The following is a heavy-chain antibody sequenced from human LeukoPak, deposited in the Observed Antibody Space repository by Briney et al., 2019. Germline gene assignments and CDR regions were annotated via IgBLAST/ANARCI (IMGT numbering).Heavy chain of an antibody. V-gene: IGHV3-7*04. CDR2: IHPEGNEK. Sequence: GGSLRLSCAVSGFSFTNFWMSWVRQAPGRGLEWAANIHPEGNEKYHVESVKGRFTISRDNTKNLLFLQMNGLRVEDTAVYYCARGDAFSGDHWGQGTLVTVSS. CDR3: ARGDAFSGDH. CDR1: GFSFTNFW. J-gene: IGHJ4*02.